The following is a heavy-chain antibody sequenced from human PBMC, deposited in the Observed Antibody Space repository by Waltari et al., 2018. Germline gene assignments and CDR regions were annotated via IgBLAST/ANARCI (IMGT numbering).Heavy chain of an antibody. J-gene: IGHJ5*02. Sequence: QVQLQQWGAGLLKPSETLSLTCAVYGGSFSGYYWSWIRPPPGKGLEWIGEINHSGSTNYNPSLKSLVTISVDTSKNQFSLKLSSVTAADTAVYYCARGYSSSWYDLFDPWGQGTLVTVSS. CDR1: GGSFSGYY. CDR2: INHSGST. D-gene: IGHD6-13*01. CDR3: ARGYSSSWYDLFDP. V-gene: IGHV4-34*01.